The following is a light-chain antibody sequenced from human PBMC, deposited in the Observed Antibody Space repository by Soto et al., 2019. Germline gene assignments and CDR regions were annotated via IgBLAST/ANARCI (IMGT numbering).Light chain of an antibody. Sequence: EVLMTQSPATLSVSPGERVILSCRASQRISNDLAWYQQKAGQAPRLLIYDASTRATGIPARFSGSGSGTEFTLTISSLQSEDFAVYFCQQYNNWPPWTFCQGAKVDIK. CDR1: QRISND. CDR3: QQYNNWPPWT. V-gene: IGKV3-15*01. CDR2: DAS. J-gene: IGKJ1*01.